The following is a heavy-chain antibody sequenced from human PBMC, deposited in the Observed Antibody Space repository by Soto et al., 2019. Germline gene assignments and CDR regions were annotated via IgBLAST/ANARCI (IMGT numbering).Heavy chain of an antibody. Sequence: ASVKVSCKASGGMFYSSAINWVRQAPGQGLGWMGGIVPMNGSPKYAQEFLGRVTISADASATTAYMDLSGLKSEDTAVYYCSFAPNWTYQLTRYWGXGTQVTVSS. CDR2: IVPMNGSP. D-gene: IGHD2-2*01. CDR3: SFAPNWTYQLTRY. CDR1: GGMFYSSA. J-gene: IGHJ4*02. V-gene: IGHV1-69*13.